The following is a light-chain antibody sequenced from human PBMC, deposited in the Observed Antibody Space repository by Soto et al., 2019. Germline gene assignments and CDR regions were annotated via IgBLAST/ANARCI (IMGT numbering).Light chain of an antibody. V-gene: IGKV2-28*01. Sequence: DSVMTQSPLSLPVTPGESASISCRSSQSLLHSNGYNYLDWYVQKPGQSPRLLMYLGSYRAPGVPDRFSGSGSGTDFTLKISRVEAEDVGVYYCMQALQTPPAFGQGTKV. CDR3: MQALQTPPA. J-gene: IGKJ1*01. CDR2: LGS. CDR1: QSLLHSNGYNY.